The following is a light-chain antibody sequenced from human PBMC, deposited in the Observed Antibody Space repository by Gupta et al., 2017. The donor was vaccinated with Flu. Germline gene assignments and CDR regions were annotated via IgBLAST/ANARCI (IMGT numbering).Light chain of an antibody. V-gene: IGLV3-1*01. CDR3: QTWDSSTGV. Sequence: SPGKTANITGSGDKWGNYFVSWDQHKPGQSPVLVVYQDTKRPSGIPERFSGYNSGNTATLTISGTQTMDEDDFYCQTWDSSTGVFGGGTKLTVL. CDR1: KWGNYF. CDR2: QDT. J-gene: IGLJ3*02.